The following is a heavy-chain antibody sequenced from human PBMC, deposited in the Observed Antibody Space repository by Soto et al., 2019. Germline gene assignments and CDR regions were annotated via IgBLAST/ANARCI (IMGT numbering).Heavy chain of an antibody. Sequence: LRLSCAASGFSFSAYSMNWVRQAPGKGLEWIAYTSTSSTTKYYADSVRGRFSISRDNANDLLYLDMDKLRDEDTGIYYCAGSYSSGNWYFDYWGLGTPVTVSS. CDR2: TSTSSTTK. CDR3: AGSYSSGNWYFDY. D-gene: IGHD3-10*01. V-gene: IGHV3-48*02. CDR1: GFSFSAYS. J-gene: IGHJ4*02.